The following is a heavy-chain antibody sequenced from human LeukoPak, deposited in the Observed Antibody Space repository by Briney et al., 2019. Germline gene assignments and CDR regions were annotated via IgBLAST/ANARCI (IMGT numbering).Heavy chain of an antibody. V-gene: IGHV1-3*01. D-gene: IGHD6-19*01. Sequence: ASVKVSCKASGYTFTSYAMHWVRQAPGQRLEWMGWINAGNGNTKYSQKFQGRVTMTRDTSTSTVYMELSSLRSEDTAVYYCARDQRIAVAGGFDYWGQGTLVTVSS. CDR2: INAGNGNT. J-gene: IGHJ4*02. CDR3: ARDQRIAVAGGFDY. CDR1: GYTFTSYA.